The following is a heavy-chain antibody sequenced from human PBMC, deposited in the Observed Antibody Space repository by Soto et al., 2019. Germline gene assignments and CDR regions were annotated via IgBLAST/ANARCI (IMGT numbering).Heavy chain of an antibody. J-gene: IGHJ4*02. CDR1: GYTFTSYA. V-gene: IGHV1-3*01. CDR2: INAGNGNT. D-gene: IGHD2-15*01. CDR3: ARELCSGGSCYYGD. Sequence: GASVKVSCKASGYTFTSYAMHWVRQAPGQRLEWMGWINAGNGNTKYSQKFQGRVTITRDTSASTAYMELSSLRSEDTAVYYCARELCSGGSCYYGDWGQGTLVTVAS.